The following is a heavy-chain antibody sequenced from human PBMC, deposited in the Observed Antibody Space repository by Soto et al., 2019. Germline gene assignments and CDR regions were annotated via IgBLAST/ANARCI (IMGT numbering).Heavy chain of an antibody. Sequence: SETLSLTCAVYGGSFSGYYWSWIRQPPGKGLEWIGEINHSGSTNYNPSLKSRVTISVDTSKNQFSLKLSSVTAADTAVYYCARGLVGTIRGVTRYYYYGMDVWGQGTLVTVSS. V-gene: IGHV4-34*01. CDR1: GGSFSGYY. CDR2: INHSGST. J-gene: IGHJ6*02. D-gene: IGHD3-10*01. CDR3: ARGLVGTIRGVTRYYYYGMDV.